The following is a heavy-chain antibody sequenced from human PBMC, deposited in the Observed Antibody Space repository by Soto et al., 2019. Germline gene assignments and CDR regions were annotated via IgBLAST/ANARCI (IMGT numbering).Heavy chain of an antibody. CDR2: ISYDGSNK. CDR3: AKDLNWGSVDYYGMDV. CDR1: GFTFSSYG. Sequence: GGSLRLSCAASGFTFSSYGMHWVRQAPGKGLEWVAVISYDGSNKYYADSVKGRFTISRDNSKNTLYLQMNSLRAEDTAVYYCAKDLNWGSVDYYGMDVWGQGTTVTVSS. D-gene: IGHD7-27*01. V-gene: IGHV3-30*18. J-gene: IGHJ6*02.